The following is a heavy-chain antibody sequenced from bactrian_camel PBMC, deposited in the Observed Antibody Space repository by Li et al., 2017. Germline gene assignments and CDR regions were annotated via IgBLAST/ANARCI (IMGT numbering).Heavy chain of an antibody. CDR1: GFTFAAVW. D-gene: IGHD3*01. Sequence: HVQLVESGGGLVQPGGSLRLSCAASGFTFAAVWMYWVRQTPGKGLEWVASINSASSTTYYAEAVKGRFAISRDNARNTLYLQMNNLKSEDTALYYCVTGVVERWSQFDYWGQGTQVTVS. J-gene: IGHJ4*01. CDR3: VTGVVERWSQFDY. V-gene: IGHV3S1*01. CDR2: INSASSTT.